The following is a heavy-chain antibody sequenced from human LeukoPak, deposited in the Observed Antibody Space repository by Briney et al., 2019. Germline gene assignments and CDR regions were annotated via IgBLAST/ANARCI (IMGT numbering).Heavy chain of an antibody. J-gene: IGHJ3*02. CDR2: ISYDGSNK. V-gene: IGHV3-30*04. Sequence: GGSLRLSCAASGFTFSSYAMHWVRQAPGKGRECVVVISYDGSNKYYADSVKGRFTISRDNSKNTLYLQMNSLRAEDTAVYYCARGPWYYDLSRDAFDIWGQGTMVTVSS. CDR3: ARGPWYYDLSRDAFDI. D-gene: IGHD3-3*01. CDR1: GFTFSSYA.